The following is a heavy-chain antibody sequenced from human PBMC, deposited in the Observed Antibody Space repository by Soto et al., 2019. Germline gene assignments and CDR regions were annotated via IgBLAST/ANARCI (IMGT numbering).Heavy chain of an antibody. D-gene: IGHD3-9*01. CDR2: MRPLIGDT. J-gene: IGHJ4*02. CDR3: AGEGSYETLSGNSHIFD. Sequence: QVPLVQSGAEVTQTGASVKISCKTSGHPLSYRYLHWFRQAPGQAFEWMGRMRPLIGDTNNAQTVHARLTLTRDRTMTPAYMEFRSLTSDDTAISYCAGEGSYETLSGNSHIFDWGQGTLVSVAS. CDR1: GHPLSYRY. V-gene: IGHV1-45*02.